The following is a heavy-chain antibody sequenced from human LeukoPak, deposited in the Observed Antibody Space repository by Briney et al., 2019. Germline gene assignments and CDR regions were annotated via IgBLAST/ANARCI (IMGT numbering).Heavy chain of an antibody. V-gene: IGHV3-21*04. Sequence: PGGSLRLSCAASGFTFSSYSMNWVRQAPGKGLEWVSSISSSSSYIYYADSVKGRFTISRDNSKNTLYLQMNSLRAEDTAVYYCAKVGLQWIPHDYWGQGTLVTVSS. CDR3: AKVGLQWIPHDY. CDR1: GFTFSSYS. J-gene: IGHJ4*02. CDR2: ISSSSSYI. D-gene: IGHD5-12*01.